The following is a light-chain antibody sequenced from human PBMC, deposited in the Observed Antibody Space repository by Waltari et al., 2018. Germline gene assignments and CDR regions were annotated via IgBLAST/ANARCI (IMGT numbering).Light chain of an antibody. Sequence: EIMLTQSPGILTLSPGERATLSCRASQSISRYLAWYQQKPGQAPRHLIFDAASRATGIPDRFSGSGSGTDFSLTISRVEPEDSAVYYCQKYGTLPATFGQGTKVEIK. CDR1: QSISRY. CDR3: QKYGTLPAT. J-gene: IGKJ1*01. V-gene: IGKV3-20*01. CDR2: DAA.